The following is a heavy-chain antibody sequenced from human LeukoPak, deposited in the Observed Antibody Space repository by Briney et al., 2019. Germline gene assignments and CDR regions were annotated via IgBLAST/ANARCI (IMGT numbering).Heavy chain of an antibody. J-gene: IGHJ1*01. Sequence: GGSRRPSGEAPGSTFSTYAISGFPRPPGKGWDWFSPISGSGGSTYYADSVKGRFTISRDNSKNTLYLQMNSLTAEDTAVYYCAKVERTVFGVVKYFQHWGQGTLVTVSS. CDR2: ISGSGGST. V-gene: IGHV3-23*01. D-gene: IGHD3-3*01. CDR3: AKVERTVFGVVKYFQH. CDR1: GSTFSTYA.